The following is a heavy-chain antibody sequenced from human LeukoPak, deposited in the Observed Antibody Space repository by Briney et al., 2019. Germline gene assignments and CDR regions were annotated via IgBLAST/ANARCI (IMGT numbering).Heavy chain of an antibody. V-gene: IGHV1-8*03. D-gene: IGHD6-25*01. CDR2: INSNNGDR. CDR3: ARTTSFTASGYDY. CDR1: GYTFTQYH. Sequence: GPTVNVSCKASGYTFTQYHINWARDASAQGLEWMGWINSNNGDRRFAQNFQGGDTIKRNTPPTTAYMGVSSLTSQHTPLYFCARTTSFTASGYDYWGQGTLVTVSS. J-gene: IGHJ4*02.